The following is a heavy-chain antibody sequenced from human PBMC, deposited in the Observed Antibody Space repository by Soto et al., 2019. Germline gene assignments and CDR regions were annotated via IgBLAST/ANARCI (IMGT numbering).Heavy chain of an antibody. D-gene: IGHD3-9*01. V-gene: IGHV1-2*02. CDR1: GYTFTGNY. J-gene: IGHJ6*02. Sequence: QVQLVQSGAEVKKPGASVKVSCKASGYTFTGNYMHWVRQAPGQGLEWMGWINPNSGGTNYAQKFQGRVTMTRDTSISTAYMELSRLRSDDTAVYYCASTDFDWLYYYGMDVWGQGTTVTVSS. CDR3: ASTDFDWLYYYGMDV. CDR2: INPNSGGT.